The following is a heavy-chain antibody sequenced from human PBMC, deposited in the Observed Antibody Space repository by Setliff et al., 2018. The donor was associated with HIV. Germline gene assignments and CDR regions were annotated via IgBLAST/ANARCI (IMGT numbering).Heavy chain of an antibody. CDR1: GYSISSGYY. V-gene: IGHV4-38-2*02. Sequence: ETLSLTCTVSGYSISSGYYWGWIRQPPGKGLEWIGSIYHSGSTYYNPSLKSRVTISVDTSKNQFSLKLSSVTAADTAVYYCARAASVYDSPKGAFDIWGQGTMVTVS. D-gene: IGHD3-22*01. J-gene: IGHJ3*02. CDR2: IYHSGST. CDR3: ARAASVYDSPKGAFDI.